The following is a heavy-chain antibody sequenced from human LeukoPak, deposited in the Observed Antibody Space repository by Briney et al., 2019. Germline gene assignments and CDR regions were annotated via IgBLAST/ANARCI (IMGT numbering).Heavy chain of an antibody. V-gene: IGHV3-7*01. CDR3: ATYINWVAGDV. CDR2: INHEGGDI. CDR1: GFTFDKSW. J-gene: IGHJ6*02. D-gene: IGHD1-1*01. Sequence: GGSLRLSCAASGFTFDKSWMSWVRQAPGKGLEWVANINHEGGDIQYVDSVKGRFTISRDNAKDSVYPQMNSLRAEDTAVYHCATYINWVAGDVWGQGTTVTVSS.